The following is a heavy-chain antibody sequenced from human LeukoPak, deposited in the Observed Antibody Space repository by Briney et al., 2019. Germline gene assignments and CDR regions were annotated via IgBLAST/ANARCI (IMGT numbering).Heavy chain of an antibody. V-gene: IGHV1-69*06. CDR2: IIPIFGTA. CDR3: AGIPVFGVVLHQEPV. D-gene: IGHD3-3*01. CDR1: GGTFTSYA. Sequence: ASVKVSCKASGGTFTSYAISWVRQAPGQGLEWMGGIIPIFGTANYAQKFQGRVTITADKSTSTAYMELSSLRSEDTAVYFCAGIPVFGVVLHQEPVWGKGTTVTVSS. J-gene: IGHJ6*04.